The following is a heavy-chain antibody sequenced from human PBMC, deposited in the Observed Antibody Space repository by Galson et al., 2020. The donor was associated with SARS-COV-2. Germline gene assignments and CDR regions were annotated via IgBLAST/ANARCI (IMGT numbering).Heavy chain of an antibody. V-gene: IGHV4-59*08. CDR2: IYQRGST. CDR3: ARHREEGQWLVPFDL. J-gene: IGHJ4*02. Sequence: ETSETLSLTCTVSGVSISSYYWAWIRQPPGKGLEWIGYIYQRGSTGYNPSLKSRVTISVDTSKNQVSLRLNSVTAADTAVYYCARHREEGQWLVPFDLWGQGTLVTVSS. D-gene: IGHD6-19*01. CDR1: GVSISSYY.